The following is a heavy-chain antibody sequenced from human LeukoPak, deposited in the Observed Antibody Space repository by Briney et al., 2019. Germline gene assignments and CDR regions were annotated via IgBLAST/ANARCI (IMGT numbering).Heavy chain of an antibody. CDR1: SGSISSGDYY. CDR3: ARAPYYDSSGYPYGMDV. Sequence: SQNLSLTCTVSSGSISSGDYYWSWIRQPPGKGLEWIGYIYYSGSTYYNPSLKSRVTISVDTSKNQFSLKLSSVTAADTAVYYCARAPYYDSSGYPYGMDVWGQGTTVTGSS. V-gene: IGHV4-30-4*01. CDR2: IYYSGST. J-gene: IGHJ6*02. D-gene: IGHD3-22*01.